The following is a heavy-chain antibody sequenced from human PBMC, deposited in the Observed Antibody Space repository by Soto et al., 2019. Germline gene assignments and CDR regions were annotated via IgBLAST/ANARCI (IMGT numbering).Heavy chain of an antibody. Sequence: PGGSLRLSCASSGFPFSSYAMSWVRQAPGKGLEWVPVISGSGDSTYYADSVKGRFTISRDNSKNTLYLQMNSLRTEDTAVYYCARRGPGTYFDYWGRGTLVTVSS. V-gene: IGHV3-23*01. CDR2: ISGSGDST. J-gene: IGHJ4*02. CDR1: GFPFSSYA. CDR3: ARRGPGTYFDY. D-gene: IGHD6-13*01.